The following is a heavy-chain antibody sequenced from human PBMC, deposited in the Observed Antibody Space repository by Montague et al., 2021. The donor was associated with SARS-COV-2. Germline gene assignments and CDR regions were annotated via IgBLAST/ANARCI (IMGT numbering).Heavy chain of an antibody. Sequence: SETLSLTCTVSGGSISSYYWSWIRQPPGKGLEWIGYFYYIGSTNYSPSLKSRVTMSLDTSKNQFSLKLTSVTAADTAVYYCARAGSGGYSFYYYYGMDVWGQGTTVTVSS. CDR1: GGSISSYY. V-gene: IGHV4-59*08. CDR2: FYYIGST. D-gene: IGHD3-10*01. CDR3: ARAGSGGYSFYYYYGMDV. J-gene: IGHJ6*02.